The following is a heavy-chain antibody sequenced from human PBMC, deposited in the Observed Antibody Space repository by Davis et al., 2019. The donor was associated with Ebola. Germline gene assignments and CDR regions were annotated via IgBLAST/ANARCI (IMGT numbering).Heavy chain of an antibody. V-gene: IGHV3-48*03. CDR3: ARGPLTALDY. CDR2: ISASGSPI. D-gene: IGHD3-9*01. Sequence: GESLKISCATSGFTFYRYEMNWVRQAPGKGLEWVSFISASGSPIYYADSIKGRFTISRDTARNSVHLQMDSLRAEDTAIYYCARGPLTALDYWGQGTLVTVSS. CDR1: GFTFYRYE. J-gene: IGHJ4*02.